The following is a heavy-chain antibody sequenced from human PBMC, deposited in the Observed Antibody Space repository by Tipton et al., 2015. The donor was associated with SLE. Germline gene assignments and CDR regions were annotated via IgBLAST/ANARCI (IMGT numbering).Heavy chain of an antibody. Sequence: TLSLTCTVSGGSICSHFWSWIRQPPGKGLEWVGYVSYSGITNYNPSLKSRVTISVDTSKNQFSLRLTSVTAADTAMYYCARDRPDYYFDYWGQGILVTVSS. V-gene: IGHV4-59*11. CDR1: GGSICSHF. J-gene: IGHJ4*02. D-gene: IGHD1-14*01. CDR2: VSYSGIT. CDR3: ARDRPDYYFDY.